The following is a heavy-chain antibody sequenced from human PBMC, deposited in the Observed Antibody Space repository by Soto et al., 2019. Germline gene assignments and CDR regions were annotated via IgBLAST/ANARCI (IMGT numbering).Heavy chain of an antibody. CDR1: GASVSSGDYY. Sequence: QVQLQESGPGLVKPSQTLSLTCTVSGASVSSGDYYWSCIRQPPGKVLEWIGYIYSSGGSYYNPSLKGRLTISIDTSKNQFSLKLNSVTGADTAIYYCVGTGTTDDYWGRGTLVTVSS. D-gene: IGHD1-1*01. CDR2: IYSSGGS. V-gene: IGHV4-30-4*01. CDR3: VGTGTTDDY. J-gene: IGHJ4*02.